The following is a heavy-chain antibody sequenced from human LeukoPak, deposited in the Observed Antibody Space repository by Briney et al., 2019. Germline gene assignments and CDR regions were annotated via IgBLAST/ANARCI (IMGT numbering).Heavy chain of an antibody. CDR1: GFTFSSYA. CDR3: AKEVDSGSYLFLTADY. D-gene: IGHD3-10*01. Sequence: GGSLRLSCAASGFTFSSYAMSWVRQAPGKGLEWVSAISGSGGSTYYADSVKGRFTISRDNSKSTLYLQMNSLRAEDTAVYYCAKEVDSGSYLFLTADYWGQGTLVTVSS. J-gene: IGHJ4*02. V-gene: IGHV3-23*01. CDR2: ISGSGGST.